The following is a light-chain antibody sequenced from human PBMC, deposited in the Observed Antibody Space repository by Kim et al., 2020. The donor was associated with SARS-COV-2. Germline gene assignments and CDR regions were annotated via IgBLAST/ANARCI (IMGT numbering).Light chain of an antibody. CDR1: QDIRNNY. CDR3: QQYDNLPLT. Sequence: DIQMTQSPSSLSASVGDRVTLTCQASQDIRNNYLNWYQQKPGKAPKLLIFDASILETGVPSRFSGSGSGTDFTFTISSLQPEDIATYYCQQYDNLPLTFRGGTKVDIK. CDR2: DAS. J-gene: IGKJ4*01. V-gene: IGKV1-33*01.